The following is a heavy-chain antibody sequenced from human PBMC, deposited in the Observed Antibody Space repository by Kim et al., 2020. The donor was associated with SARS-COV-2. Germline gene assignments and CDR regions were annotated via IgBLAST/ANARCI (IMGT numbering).Heavy chain of an antibody. CDR2: IYYSGST. V-gene: IGHV4-30-2*01. CDR3: ARGYGSGSPYGMDV. Sequence: SETLSLTCAVSGGSISSGGYSWSWIRQPPGKGLESIGYIYYSGSTYYNPSLKSRVTISVDRSKNQFSLKLSSVTAADTAVYYCARGYGSGSPYGMDVWGQGTTVTVAS. CDR1: GGSISSGGYS. D-gene: IGHD3-10*01. J-gene: IGHJ6*02.